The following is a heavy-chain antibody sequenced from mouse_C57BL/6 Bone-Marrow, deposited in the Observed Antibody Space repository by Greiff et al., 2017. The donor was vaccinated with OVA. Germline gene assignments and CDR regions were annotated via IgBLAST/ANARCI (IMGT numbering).Heavy chain of an antibody. J-gene: IGHJ2*01. CDR2: IDPENGDT. CDR3: TIITTEGY. D-gene: IGHD1-1*01. Sequence: EVQLQQSGAELVRPGASVKLSCTASGFNIKDDYMHWVKQRPEQGLEWIGWIDPENGDTEYASKFQGKATITADTSSNTAYLQLSSLTSEVTAVYYCTIITTEGYWGQGTTLTVSS. V-gene: IGHV14-4*01. CDR1: GFNIKDDY.